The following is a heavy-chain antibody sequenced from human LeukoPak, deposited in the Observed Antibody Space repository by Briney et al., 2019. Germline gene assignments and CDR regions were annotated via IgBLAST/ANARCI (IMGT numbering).Heavy chain of an antibody. CDR3: VNPYRTTPGDSWFDP. CDR2: ISGSGALT. CDR1: GFTFSSYA. Sequence: PGGSLRLSCAASGFTFSSYAMSWVRQAPGKGLEWVSAISGSGALTYYADSVKGRFTISRDNSRNTLYLEMNSLRAEDTAIYYCVNPYRTTPGDSWFDPWGQGTLVTVSS. J-gene: IGHJ5*02. V-gene: IGHV3-23*01. D-gene: IGHD3-16*01.